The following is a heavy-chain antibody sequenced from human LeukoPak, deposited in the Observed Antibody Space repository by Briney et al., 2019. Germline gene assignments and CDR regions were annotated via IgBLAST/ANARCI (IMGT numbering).Heavy chain of an antibody. J-gene: IGHJ4*02. V-gene: IGHV1-18*04. CDR1: GYTFNGYY. CDR2: ISAYNGNT. CDR3: AVGGMPGPASPFDY. D-gene: IGHD2-2*01. Sequence: GAAVKVSCKSSGYTFNGYYMHWVRQAPGQGLEWMGWISAYNGNTNYAQKLQGRVTMTTDTTTSTAYMELRSLRSDDTAVYYCAVGGMPGPASPFDYWGQGTLVTVSS.